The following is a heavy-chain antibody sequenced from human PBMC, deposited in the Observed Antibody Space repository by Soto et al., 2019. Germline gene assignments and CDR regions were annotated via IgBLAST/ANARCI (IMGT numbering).Heavy chain of an antibody. Sequence: EVQLVESGGGLVQPGRSLRLSCAASGFTFDDYAMYWVRQAPGKGLEWVSGISWNSGSIGYADSVKGRFTISRDNAKNSLYLQMNSLRAEDTALYYCAKDIVLRYSSGYFDYWGQGTLVTVSS. D-gene: IGHD6-19*01. CDR3: AKDIVLRYSSGYFDY. CDR1: GFTFDDYA. CDR2: ISWNSGSI. V-gene: IGHV3-9*01. J-gene: IGHJ4*02.